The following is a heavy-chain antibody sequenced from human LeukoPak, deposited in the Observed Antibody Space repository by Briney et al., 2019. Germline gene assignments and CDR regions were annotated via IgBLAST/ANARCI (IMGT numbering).Heavy chain of an antibody. Sequence: GSLRLSCAASGFTFSSYWMSWVRQAPGKGLEWVANIKKDGSEKYYVDSVKGRFTISRDNAKNSLYLQMNSLRAEDTAVYYCARGVGNFRYYFDYWGQGTLVTVSS. CDR1: GFTFSSYW. V-gene: IGHV3-7*01. J-gene: IGHJ4*02. CDR3: ARGVGNFRYYFDY. CDR2: IKKDGSEK. D-gene: IGHD2/OR15-2a*01.